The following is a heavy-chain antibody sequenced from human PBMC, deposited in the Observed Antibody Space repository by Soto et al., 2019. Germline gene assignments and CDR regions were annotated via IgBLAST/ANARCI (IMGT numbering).Heavy chain of an antibody. CDR3: ARQWEQWLGYIDY. CDR1: GGSISSGSFY. J-gene: IGHJ4*02. V-gene: IGHV4-39*01. Sequence: QLQLQESGPGLVKPSETLSLTCTVSGGSISSGSFYWGWIRQPPGKGLEWIGSIYYTRNTYYNPSLKSRVPISVDAAKNQVSLKRSSVTAADTAVYYCARQWEQWLGYIDYWGQGTLVAVSS. D-gene: IGHD6-19*01. CDR2: IYYTRNT.